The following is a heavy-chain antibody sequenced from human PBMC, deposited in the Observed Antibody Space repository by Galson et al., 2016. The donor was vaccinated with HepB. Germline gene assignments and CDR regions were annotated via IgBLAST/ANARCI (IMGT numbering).Heavy chain of an antibody. CDR3: AHRRGGLRYFDWLSNWFDP. CDR2: IDWDDDK. Sequence: PAQVKPTQTLTLPCTFSGVPLSTNGVGVGWIRQPPGKALEWLALIDWDDDKRHSPPLQRRLTITKDTSKNQVVLTMTNIDPVDTATYYCAHRRGGLRYFDWLSNWFDPWGQGTLVTVSS. D-gene: IGHD3-9*01. CDR1: GVPLSTNGVG. V-gene: IGHV2-5*02. J-gene: IGHJ5*02.